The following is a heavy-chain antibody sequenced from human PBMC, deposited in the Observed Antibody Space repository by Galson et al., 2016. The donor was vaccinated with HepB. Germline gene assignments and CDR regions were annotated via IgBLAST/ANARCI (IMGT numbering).Heavy chain of an antibody. V-gene: IGHV4-34*01. D-gene: IGHD6-19*01. CDR1: GGSFSGYY. CDR3: ARGRQGYALAVAGTPLIR. CDR2: INHSGST. Sequence: ETLSLTCAVYGGSFSGYYWSWIRQPPGKGLEWIGEINHSGSTNYNPSLKSRVTISVDTSKNQFSLKLSSVTAADTAVYYCARGRQGYALAVAGTPLIRWGQGTLVTVSS. J-gene: IGHJ4*02.